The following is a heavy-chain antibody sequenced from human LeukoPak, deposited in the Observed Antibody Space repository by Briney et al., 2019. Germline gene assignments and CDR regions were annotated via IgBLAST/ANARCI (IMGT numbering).Heavy chain of an antibody. V-gene: IGHV4-59*01. CDR2: ISYGNT. CDR3: ARDKAHSYGRYFDP. D-gene: IGHD5-18*01. Sequence: ESGPGLVKSSETLSLTCSVAGGSISTYYWNWIRQTPGKGLEWIGHISYGNTDYNPSLKSRVTISVDTSKNQFSLKLTSVTAADTAVYYCARDKAHSYGRYFDPWGQGALVTVS. J-gene: IGHJ5*02. CDR1: GGSISTYY.